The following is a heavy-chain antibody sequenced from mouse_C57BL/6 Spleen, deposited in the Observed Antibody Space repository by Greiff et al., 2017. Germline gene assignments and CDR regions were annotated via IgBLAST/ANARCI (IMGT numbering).Heavy chain of an antibody. CDR1: GYAFSSSW. CDR3: AGYGSSHPWFAY. D-gene: IGHD1-1*01. Sequence: VQLQQSGPELVKPGASVKISCKASGYAFSSSWMNWVKQRPGQGLEWIGRIYPGDGDTNYNGKFTGQATLSAYKSSSPSYMQLSSLTSEDSAVYFFAGYGSSHPWFAYWGQGTLVTVSA. J-gene: IGHJ3*01. V-gene: IGHV1-82*01. CDR2: IYPGDGDT.